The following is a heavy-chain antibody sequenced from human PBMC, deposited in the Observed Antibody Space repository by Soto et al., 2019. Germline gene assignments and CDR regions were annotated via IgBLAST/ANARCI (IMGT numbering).Heavy chain of an antibody. J-gene: IGHJ6*02. V-gene: IGHV3-23*01. CDR3: AKDGRKGSIYYYYGMDV. CDR1: GFAFSSYA. CDR2: ISGSGGST. Sequence: GGSLRLSCAASGFAFSSYAMSRVRQAPGKGLEWVSAISGSGGSTYYADSVKGRFTISRDNSKNTLYLQMNSLRAEDTAVYYCAKDGRKGSIYYYYGMDVWGQGTKVTVSS. D-gene: IGHD2-2*01.